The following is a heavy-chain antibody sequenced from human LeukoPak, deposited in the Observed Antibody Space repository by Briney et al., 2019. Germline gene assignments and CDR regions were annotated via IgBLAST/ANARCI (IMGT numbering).Heavy chain of an antibody. CDR1: GFTFSSYA. D-gene: IGHD3-22*01. Sequence: GGSLRLSCAASGFTFSSYAMSWVRQAPGKGLEWVSAISGSGGGTYYADSVKGRFTISRDNSKNTLYLHMNSLRAEDTAVYYCACDSSGYGDFQHWGQGTLVTVSS. V-gene: IGHV3-23*01. J-gene: IGHJ1*01. CDR2: ISGSGGGT. CDR3: ACDSSGYGDFQH.